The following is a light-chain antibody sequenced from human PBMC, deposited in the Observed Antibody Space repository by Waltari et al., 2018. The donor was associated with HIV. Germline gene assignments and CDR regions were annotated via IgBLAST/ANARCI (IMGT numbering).Light chain of an antibody. CDR1: QSITTK. J-gene: IGKJ2*01. CDR2: ATS. CDR3: QQYNEWPQT. Sequence: DIVMTQSPVTLSVSPGERATLSCRASQSITTKLVWYQQKPGQAPRLLIYATSTRATGITDRFSGSGSGTEFTLTINSLQSEDFGVYYCQQYNEWPQTFGRGTKLEIK. V-gene: IGKV3-15*01.